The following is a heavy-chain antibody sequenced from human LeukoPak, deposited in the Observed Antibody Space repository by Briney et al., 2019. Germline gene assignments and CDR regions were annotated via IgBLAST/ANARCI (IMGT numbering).Heavy chain of an antibody. D-gene: IGHD5-12*01. J-gene: IGHJ4*02. CDR1: GFTFTSSA. CDR2: IVVGSGNT. CDR3: AAVIGYSGYDSVGYYFDY. Sequence: SVKVSCKASGFTFTSSAMLWVRQDRGQRLEWLGWIVVGSGNTNYAQKFQERVTITRDMSTSTAYMELSSLRSEDTAVYYCAAVIGYSGYDSVGYYFDYWAREPWSPSPQ. V-gene: IGHV1-58*02.